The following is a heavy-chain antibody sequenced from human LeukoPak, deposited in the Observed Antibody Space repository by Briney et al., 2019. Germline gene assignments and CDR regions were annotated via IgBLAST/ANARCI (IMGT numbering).Heavy chain of an antibody. CDR2: IRYDGSNK. Sequence: GGSLRLSCAASGFTFSSYGMSWVRQAPGKGLEWVAFIRYDGSNKYYADSVKGRFTISRDNSKNTLYLQMNSLRAEDTAVYYCAKDRVVVPAAHWFDPWGQGTLVTVSS. CDR3: AKDRVVVPAAHWFDP. V-gene: IGHV3-30*02. J-gene: IGHJ5*02. CDR1: GFTFSSYG. D-gene: IGHD2-2*01.